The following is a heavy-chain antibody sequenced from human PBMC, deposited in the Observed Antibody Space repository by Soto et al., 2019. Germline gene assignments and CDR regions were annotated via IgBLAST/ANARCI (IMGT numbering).Heavy chain of an antibody. V-gene: IGHV3-7*03. CDR3: ARPWDTALVSTWNY. CDR1: GFTFSSYS. Sequence: PGGSLRLSCAASGFTFSSYSMSWFRQAPGKGLEWVANINKNGGEKYYVDSVKGRFTISRDNGKNSLYLQMNSQRAEDTAVYYCARPWDTALVSTWNYWGQGTLVTVAS. J-gene: IGHJ4*02. D-gene: IGHD5-18*01. CDR2: INKNGGEK.